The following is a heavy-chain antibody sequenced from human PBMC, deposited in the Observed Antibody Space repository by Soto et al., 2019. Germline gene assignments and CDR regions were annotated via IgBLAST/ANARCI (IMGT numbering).Heavy chain of an antibody. CDR3: ARTKWGLDFYNGMDV. D-gene: IGHD1-26*01. V-gene: IGHV1-2*02. CDR1: GYSVSDYF. CDR2: INPKTAAT. Sequence: ASVKVSCKASGYSVSDYFIQWVRQAPGQGLEWVAWINPKTAATNYAKKFQGRVSLTWDTSSSTAYMELTRLRPDDTAVYYCARTKWGLDFYNGMDVWGQGTTVTVSS. J-gene: IGHJ6*02.